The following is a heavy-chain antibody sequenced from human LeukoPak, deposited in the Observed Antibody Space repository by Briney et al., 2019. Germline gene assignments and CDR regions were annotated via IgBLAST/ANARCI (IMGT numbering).Heavy chain of an antibody. Sequence: GGSLRPSCAASGFTFSSYEMNWVRQAPGKGLEWVSYISSSASIIYYADSVKGRFTISRDNAKNSLYLQMNSLRAEDTAVYYCARAVGATVYFDYWGQGTLVTVSS. CDR3: ARAVGATVYFDY. J-gene: IGHJ4*02. V-gene: IGHV3-48*03. CDR2: ISSSASII. CDR1: GFTFSSYE. D-gene: IGHD1-26*01.